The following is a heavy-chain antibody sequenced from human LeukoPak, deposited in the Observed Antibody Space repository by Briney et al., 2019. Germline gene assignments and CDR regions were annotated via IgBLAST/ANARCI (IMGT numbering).Heavy chain of an antibody. J-gene: IGHJ6*03. CDR1: GFTFSSYA. D-gene: IGHD2/OR15-2a*01. V-gene: IGHV3-23*01. CDR3: AKFLISPGFYYYYMDV. CDR2: ISGSGGST. Sequence: PGGSLRLSCAASGFTFSSYAMSWVRQAPGKGLEWVSAISGSGGSTYYADSVKGRFTISRDNSKNTLYLQMNSLRAEDTAVYYCAKFLISPGFYYYYMDVWGTGTTVTVSS.